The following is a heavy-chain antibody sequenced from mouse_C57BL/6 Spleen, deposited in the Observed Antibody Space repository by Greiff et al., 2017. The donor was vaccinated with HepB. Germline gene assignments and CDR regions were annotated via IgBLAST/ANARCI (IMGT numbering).Heavy chain of an antibody. D-gene: IGHD1-2*01. CDR3: ASGYDGGVVY. J-gene: IGHJ2*01. CDR1: GYTFTDYY. Sequence: EVQLQQSGPELVKPGASVKISCKASGYTFTDYYMNWVKQSHGKSLEWIGDINPNNGGTSYNQKFKGKATLTVDKSSSTAYMELRSLTSEDSAVYYCASGYDGGVVYWGQGTTLTVSS. V-gene: IGHV1-26*01. CDR2: INPNNGGT.